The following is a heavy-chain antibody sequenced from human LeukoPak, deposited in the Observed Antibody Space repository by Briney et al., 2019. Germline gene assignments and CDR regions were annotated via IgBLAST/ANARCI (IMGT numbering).Heavy chain of an antibody. CDR3: AREGSYGSGSYVAGY. V-gene: IGHV3-21*05. CDR2: ISSSGIYT. D-gene: IGHD3-10*01. J-gene: IGHJ4*02. CDR1: GFTFSSYN. Sequence: GGSLRLSCAASGFTFSSYNMNWVRQAPGKGLEWVSYISSSGIYTNYADSVKGRFTISRDNAKNSLYMQMNSLRAEDTAVYYCAREGSYGSGSYVAGYWGQGTLVTVSS.